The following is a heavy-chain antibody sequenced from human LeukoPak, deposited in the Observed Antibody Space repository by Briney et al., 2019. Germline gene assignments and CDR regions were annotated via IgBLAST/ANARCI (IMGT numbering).Heavy chain of an antibody. CDR3: ARQGLLWFGELLPPFDY. J-gene: IGHJ4*02. V-gene: IGHV5-10-1*01. CDR1: GYLFTSYW. D-gene: IGHD3-10*01. Sequence: GAALEISCEGSGYLFTSYWISGARRLPGKGREWVGRIDPSDSYTNYSPSFQGHVTISADKSISTAYLQWSSLKASDTAMYYCARQGLLWFGELLPPFDYWGQGTLVTVSS. CDR2: IDPSDSYT.